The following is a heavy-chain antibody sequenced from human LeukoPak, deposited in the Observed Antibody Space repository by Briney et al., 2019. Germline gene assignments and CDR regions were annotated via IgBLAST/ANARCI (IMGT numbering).Heavy chain of an antibody. CDR2: IYYSGST. CDR3: ARIVRSTWFDT. D-gene: IGHD3-16*02. J-gene: IGHJ5*02. CDR1: GGSISSYY. V-gene: IGHV4-59*08. Sequence: SETLSLTCTVSGGSISSYYWSWIRQPPGKGLEWIGYIYYSGSTNYNPSLKSRVTISVDTSKNQFSLKLSSVTAAHTAVYYCARIVRSTWFDTWGQGTLVTVSS.